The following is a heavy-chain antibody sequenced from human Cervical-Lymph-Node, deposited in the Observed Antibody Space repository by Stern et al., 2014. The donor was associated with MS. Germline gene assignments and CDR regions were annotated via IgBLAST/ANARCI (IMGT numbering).Heavy chain of an antibody. J-gene: IGHJ4*02. D-gene: IGHD3-22*01. CDR2: ILNDGSNK. CDR3: ARDRTLEGYDSSGYYYGY. CDR1: GFTFSSYA. V-gene: IGHV3-30*04. Sequence: MQLVESGGGVVQPGRSLRLSCAASGFTFSSYAMHWVRQAPGKGLEWVAVILNDGSNKYYADSVKGRFTISRDNSKNTLYLQMNSLRAEDTAVYYCARDRTLEGYDSSGYYYGYWGQGTLVTVSS.